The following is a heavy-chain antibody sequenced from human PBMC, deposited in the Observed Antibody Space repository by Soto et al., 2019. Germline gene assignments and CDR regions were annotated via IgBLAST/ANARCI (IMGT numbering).Heavy chain of an antibody. CDR3: AKERGTVAGIFDY. Sequence: QVQLVQSGAEVKKPGSSVKVSCKASGGTFSSYGMHWVRQAPGKGLEWVAVISYDGSNKYYADSVKGRFTISRDNSKNTLYLQMNSLRAEDTAVYYCAKERGTVAGIFDYWGQGTLVTVSS. CDR1: GGTFSSYG. V-gene: IGHV3-30*18. CDR2: ISYDGSNK. J-gene: IGHJ4*02. D-gene: IGHD6-19*01.